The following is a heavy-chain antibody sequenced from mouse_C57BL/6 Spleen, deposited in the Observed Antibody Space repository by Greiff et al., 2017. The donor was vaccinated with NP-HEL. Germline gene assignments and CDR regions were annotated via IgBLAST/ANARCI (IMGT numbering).Heavy chain of an antibody. Sequence: EVKLVESGGGLVKPGGSLKLSCAASGFTFSDYGMHWVRQAPEKGLEWVAYISSGSSTIYYVDTVKGRFTISRDNAKNTLFLQMTSLRSEDTAMYYCARGRKLWDYAMDYWGQGTSVTVSS. CDR3: ARGRKLWDYAMDY. CDR2: ISSGSSTI. V-gene: IGHV5-17*01. CDR1: GFTFSDYG. J-gene: IGHJ4*01.